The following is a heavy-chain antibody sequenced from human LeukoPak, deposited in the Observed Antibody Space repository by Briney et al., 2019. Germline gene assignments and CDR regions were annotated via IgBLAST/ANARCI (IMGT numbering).Heavy chain of an antibody. J-gene: IGHJ4*02. CDR1: GFTFSSYW. D-gene: IGHD2-21*02. Sequence: GGSLRLSCAASGFTFSSYWMSWVRQAPGKGLEWVANIKQDGSEKYYVDSVKGRFTISRDNAKNSPYLQMNSLRAEDTAVYYCAREAYCGGDCYSLADYWGQGTLVTVSS. V-gene: IGHV3-7*01. CDR2: IKQDGSEK. CDR3: AREAYCGGDCYSLADY.